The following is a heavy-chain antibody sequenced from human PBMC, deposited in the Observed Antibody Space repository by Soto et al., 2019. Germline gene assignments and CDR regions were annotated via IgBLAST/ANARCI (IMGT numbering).Heavy chain of an antibody. CDR3: ARGDCSGGSCYFRDYGMDV. Sequence: QVQLVESGGGVVQPGRSLRLSCAASGFTFSSYGMHWVRQAPGKGLEWVAVIWYDGSNKYYADSVKGRFTISRDNSKNTLYLQMNSLRAEDTAVYYCARGDCSGGSCYFRDYGMDVWGQGTTVTVSS. CDR1: GFTFSSYG. V-gene: IGHV3-33*01. D-gene: IGHD2-15*01. J-gene: IGHJ6*02. CDR2: IWYDGSNK.